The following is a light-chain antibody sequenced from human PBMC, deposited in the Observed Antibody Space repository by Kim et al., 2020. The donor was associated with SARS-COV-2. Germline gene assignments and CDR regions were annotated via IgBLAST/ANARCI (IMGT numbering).Light chain of an antibody. J-gene: IGKJ2*01. Sequence: DIQMTQSPSTLSASVGDRVTITCRASQSISSWLAWYQQKPGKAPKLLIYDASSLESGVPSRFSGSGSGTEFTLSISSLQPDDFATYYCQQYSSYTFGQGTKLEI. CDR3: QQYSSYT. CDR1: QSISSW. CDR2: DAS. V-gene: IGKV1-5*01.